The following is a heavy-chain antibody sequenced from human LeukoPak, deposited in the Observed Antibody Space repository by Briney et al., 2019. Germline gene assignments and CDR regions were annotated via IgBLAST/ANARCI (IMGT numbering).Heavy chain of an antibody. Sequence: GGSLRLSCAASGFTFSSYAMSWVRQAPGKGLEWVSAISGIGGSTYYADSVKGRFTISRDNSKNTLYLQMNSLRAEDTAVYYCARGANSGSYVRGRVRGFYYGMDVWGQGTTVTVSS. V-gene: IGHV3-23*01. CDR2: ISGIGGST. CDR1: GFTFSSYA. J-gene: IGHJ6*02. D-gene: IGHD1-26*01. CDR3: ARGANSGSYVRGRVRGFYYGMDV.